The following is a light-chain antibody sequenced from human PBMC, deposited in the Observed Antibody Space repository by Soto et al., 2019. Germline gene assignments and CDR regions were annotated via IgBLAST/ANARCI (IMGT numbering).Light chain of an antibody. Sequence: EIVMTQSPGTLSLSPGETATLSCRASQSVSSSYLAWYPQKPGQAPRLLTYGASSRATGIPDRFSGSGSGTDFTLTISRLEPEDCAVYYCQQYGSSPPITFGQGTRLEIK. V-gene: IGKV3-20*01. CDR1: QSVSSSY. CDR3: QQYGSSPPIT. CDR2: GAS. J-gene: IGKJ5*01.